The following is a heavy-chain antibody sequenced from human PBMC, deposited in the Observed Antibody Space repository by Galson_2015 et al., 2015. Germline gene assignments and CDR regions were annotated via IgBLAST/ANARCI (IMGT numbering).Heavy chain of an antibody. CDR3: AGGQGHYYGSGSYGYGMDV. J-gene: IGHJ6*02. CDR1: GGSFSGYY. V-gene: IGHV4-34*01. Sequence: SETLSLTCAFYGGSFSGYYWSWIRQPPGRGLEWIGEINHSGSTNYNPSLKSRVTISVDTSKNQFSLKLSSVTAADTAVYYCAGGQGHYYGSGSYGYGMDVWGQGTTVTVSS. D-gene: IGHD3-10*01. CDR2: INHSGST.